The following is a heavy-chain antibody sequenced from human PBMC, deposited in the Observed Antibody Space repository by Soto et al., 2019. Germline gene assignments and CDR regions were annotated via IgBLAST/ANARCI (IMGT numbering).Heavy chain of an antibody. V-gene: IGHV3-30*18. CDR3: AKDIADTSLDY. D-gene: IGHD2-15*01. J-gene: IGHJ4*02. CDR2: ISYDGSNK. CDR1: GFTFSSYG. Sequence: QVQLVESGGGVVQPGRSLRLSCAASGFTFSSYGMHWVRQAPGKGLEWVAVISYDGSNKYYADSVKGRFTISRDNSKNTLYLQMNSLRAEDTAVYYCAKDIADTSLDYWGQGTLVTVSS.